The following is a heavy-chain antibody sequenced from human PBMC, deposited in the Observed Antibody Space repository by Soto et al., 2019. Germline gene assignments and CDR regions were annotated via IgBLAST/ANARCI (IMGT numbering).Heavy chain of an antibody. CDR3: ARVHVMVVAGSTFDY. J-gene: IGHJ4*01. D-gene: IGHD6-19*01. V-gene: IGHV4-38-2*02. CDR1: GXSLSSGSY. Sequence: XTLSLPCTVSGXSLSSGSYWAWILQPPGKGPEWIASIYHGGTTFYNPSLKSRITISVDTSNNQFSLKLTSVTAADTAVYYCARVHVMVVAGSTFDYWGHGNLVTVSA. CDR2: IYHGGTT.